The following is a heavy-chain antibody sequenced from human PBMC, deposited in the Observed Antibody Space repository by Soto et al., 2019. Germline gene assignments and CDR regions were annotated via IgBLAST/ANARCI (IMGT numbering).Heavy chain of an antibody. Sequence: ASVKVSCKSSGYTFTSYGISWVRHAPGQGLEWMGWISAYNGNTNYAQKLQDRVTMTTDTSTSTAYMELRSLRSDDTAVYYCARARSYYSDYWGQGTLVTVSS. J-gene: IGHJ4*02. CDR1: GYTFTSYG. CDR2: ISAYNGNT. V-gene: IGHV1-18*01. CDR3: ARARSYYSDY. D-gene: IGHD3-10*01.